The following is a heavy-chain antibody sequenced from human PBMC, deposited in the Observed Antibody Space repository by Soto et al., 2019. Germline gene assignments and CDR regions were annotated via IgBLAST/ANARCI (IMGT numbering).Heavy chain of an antibody. J-gene: IGHJ5*02. CDR2: ISGSGGST. V-gene: IGHV3-23*01. CDR1: GFTFSSYA. D-gene: IGHD2-2*02. CDR3: AKPQGIQLLLYPDSYNWFDP. Sequence: PGGSLRLSCAASGFTFSSYAMSWVRQAPGKGLEWVSAISGSGGSTYYADSVKGRFTISRDNSKNTLYLQMNSLRAEDTAVYYCAKPQGIQLLLYPDSYNWFDPWGQGTLVTVSS.